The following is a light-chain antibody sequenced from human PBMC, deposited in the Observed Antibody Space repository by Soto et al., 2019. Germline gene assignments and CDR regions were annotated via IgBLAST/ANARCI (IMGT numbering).Light chain of an antibody. J-gene: IGKJ1*01. CDR3: QQYNSYSPWT. CDR1: QHVNKW. CDR2: DAS. Sequence: DIQMTQSPSTLSASVGDRVTVTCRASQHVNKWLAWFQQKPGKVPKLLIFDASTLQTGVPSRFGGGGSGTEFTLTISGLQPDDFATYYCQQYNSYSPWTFGPGTKVDIK. V-gene: IGKV1-5*01.